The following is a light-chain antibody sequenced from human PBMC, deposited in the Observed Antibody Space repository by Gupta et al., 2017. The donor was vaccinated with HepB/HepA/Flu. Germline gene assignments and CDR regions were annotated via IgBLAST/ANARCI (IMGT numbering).Light chain of an antibody. CDR3: SSYTSSSTRV. CDR2: DVS. J-gene: IGLJ1*01. V-gene: IGLV2-14*03. CDR1: SSDVGGYNY. Sequence: QSALTQPASVSGSPGQSITISCTGTSSDVGGYNYVSCYQQHPGKAPKLMFYDVSKRPSGVSNRFAGYYSGTTALLTISGHQAEDDAYYYSSSYTSSSTRVFGTGTKLTVL.